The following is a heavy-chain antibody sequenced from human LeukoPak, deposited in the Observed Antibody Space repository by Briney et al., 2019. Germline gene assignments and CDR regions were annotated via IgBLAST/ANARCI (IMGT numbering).Heavy chain of an antibody. CDR2: ISGSGDFT. Sequence: GGSLRLSCGASGFTFSSYAMSWVRQAPRKGLEWVSGISGSGDFTYNADSVKGRFTISRDNSKNTLYLQMNSLRAGDTAVYYCAESGFSGALDHWGQGTLVTVSS. CDR3: AESGFSGALDH. D-gene: IGHD5-12*01. V-gene: IGHV3-23*01. J-gene: IGHJ4*02. CDR1: GFTFSSYA.